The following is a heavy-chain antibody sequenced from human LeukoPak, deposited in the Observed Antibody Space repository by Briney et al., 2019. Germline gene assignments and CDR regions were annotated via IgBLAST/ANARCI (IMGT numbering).Heavy chain of an antibody. CDR1: GGTFSSYA. CDR3: ARVVVRRQWLIGNYYYYYMDV. CDR2: IIPIFVTA. D-gene: IGHD2-15*01. Sequence: SVKVSCKASGGTFSSYAISWVRQAPGQGLEWMGGIIPIFVTANYAQKFQGRVTITADKSTSTAYMELSSLRSEDTAVYYCARVVVRRQWLIGNYYYYYMDVWGKGTTVTVSS. J-gene: IGHJ6*03. V-gene: IGHV1-69*06.